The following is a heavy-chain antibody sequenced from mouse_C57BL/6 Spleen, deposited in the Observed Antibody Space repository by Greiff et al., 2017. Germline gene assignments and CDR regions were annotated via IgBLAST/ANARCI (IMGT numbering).Heavy chain of an antibody. CDR1: GYSITSGYY. V-gene: IGHV3-6*01. Sequence: DVQLQESGPGLVKPSQSLSLTCSVTGYSITSGYYWNWIRQFPGNKLEWMGYISYDGSNNYNPSLKNRISITRDTSKNQFFLKLNSVTTEDTATYYCAVGHYGSSSWFAYWGQGTLVTVSA. D-gene: IGHD1-1*01. J-gene: IGHJ3*01. CDR3: AVGHYGSSSWFAY. CDR2: ISYDGSN.